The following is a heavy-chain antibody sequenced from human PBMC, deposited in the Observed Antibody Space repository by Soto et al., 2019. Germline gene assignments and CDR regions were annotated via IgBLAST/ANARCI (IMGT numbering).Heavy chain of an antibody. CDR1: GGSISSSNW. CDR3: ARVGIAVAGTVDY. CDR2: IYHSGST. D-gene: IGHD6-19*01. V-gene: IGHV4-4*02. Sequence: SETLSLTCAVSGGSISSSNWWSWVRQPPGKGLEWIGEIYHSGSTNYNPSLKSRVTISVDKSKNQFSLKLSSVTAADTAVYYCARVGIAVAGTVDYWGQGTLVTVSS. J-gene: IGHJ4*02.